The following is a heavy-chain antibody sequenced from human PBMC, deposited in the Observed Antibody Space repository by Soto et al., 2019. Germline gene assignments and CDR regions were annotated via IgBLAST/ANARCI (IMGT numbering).Heavy chain of an antibody. V-gene: IGHV1-46*01. CDR1: GYTFTSYY. CDR2: INPSGGST. D-gene: IGHD2-15*01. Sequence: QVQLVQSGAEVKKPGASVKVSCKASGYTFTSYYMHWVRQAPGQGLEWMGIINPSGGSTSYAQKFQGRVTMTRNTSTRTVYMEPSSLRAEDTAVYYCAGAGCRGGSCRKPFDYWGQGTLVTVAS. J-gene: IGHJ4*02. CDR3: AGAGCRGGSCRKPFDY.